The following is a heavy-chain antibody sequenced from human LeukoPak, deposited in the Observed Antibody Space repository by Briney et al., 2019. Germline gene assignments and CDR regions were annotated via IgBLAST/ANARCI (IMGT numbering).Heavy chain of an antibody. Sequence: ASVKVSCKASGYTFTSYGISWVRQVPGQGLEWMGWISAYNGNTNYAQKLQGRVTMTTDTSTSTVYMELSSLRSEDTAVYYCASTAAAGEFDYWGQGTLVTVSS. J-gene: IGHJ4*02. CDR2: ISAYNGNT. D-gene: IGHD6-13*01. V-gene: IGHV1-18*01. CDR1: GYTFTSYG. CDR3: ASTAAAGEFDY.